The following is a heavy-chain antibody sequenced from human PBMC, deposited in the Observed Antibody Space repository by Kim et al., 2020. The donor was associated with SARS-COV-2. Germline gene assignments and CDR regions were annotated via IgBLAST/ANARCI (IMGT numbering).Heavy chain of an antibody. D-gene: IGHD6-13*01. Sequence: ASVKVSCKASGYTFTSYYMHWVRQAPGQGLEWMGIINPSGGSTSYAQKFQGRVTMTRDTSTSTVYMELSSLRSEDTAVYYCARGAPLAAAYYYMDVWGKGTTVTVSS. CDR1: GYTFTSYY. CDR2: INPSGGST. V-gene: IGHV1-46*01. J-gene: IGHJ6*03. CDR3: ARGAPLAAAYYYMDV.